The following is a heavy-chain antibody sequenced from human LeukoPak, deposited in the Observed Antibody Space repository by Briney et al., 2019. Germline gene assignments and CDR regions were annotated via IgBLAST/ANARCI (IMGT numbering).Heavy chain of an antibody. CDR1: GGSITSSSYY. V-gene: IGHV4-39*07. CDR3: ARRRCSSTSCYKRSPHNWFDP. CDR2: INHSGST. D-gene: IGHD2-2*02. J-gene: IGHJ5*02. Sequence: PSETLSLTCTVSGGSITSSSYYWGWIRQPPGKGLEWIGGINHSGSTNYNPSLKSRVTISVDTSKNQFSLKLSSVTAADTALYYCARRRCSSTSCYKRSPHNWFDPWGQGTLVTVSS.